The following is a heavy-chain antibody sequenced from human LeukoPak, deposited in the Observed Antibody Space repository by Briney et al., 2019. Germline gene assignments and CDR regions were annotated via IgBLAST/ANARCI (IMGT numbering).Heavy chain of an antibody. CDR1: GGSISSYY. V-gene: IGHV4-59*01. CDR2: IYSSGST. CDR3: ARSGGYRSPQNY. D-gene: IGHD6-19*01. J-gene: IGHJ4*02. Sequence: PSETLSLTCTVSGGSISSYYWSWIRQPPGKGLEWIGYIYSSGSTNYNSSLKSRVTISVDTSKNQFSLKLTSVTAADTAVYYCARSGGYRSPQNYWGQGTLVTVSS.